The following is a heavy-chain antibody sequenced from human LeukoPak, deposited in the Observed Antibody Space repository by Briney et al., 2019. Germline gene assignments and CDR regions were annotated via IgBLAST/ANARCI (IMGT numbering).Heavy chain of an antibody. CDR1: GFTFSSYA. CDR2: ISGIGGST. D-gene: IGHD4-23*01. Sequence: GGSLRLSCAASGFTFSSYAMSWVRQAPGKGLEWVSAISGIGGSTYYADSVKGRFTISRDNSKNTLYLQMNSLRAEDTAVYYCARDGDTVLTRGYYYYMDVWGKGTTVTVSS. CDR3: ARDGDTVLTRGYYYYMDV. V-gene: IGHV3-23*01. J-gene: IGHJ6*03.